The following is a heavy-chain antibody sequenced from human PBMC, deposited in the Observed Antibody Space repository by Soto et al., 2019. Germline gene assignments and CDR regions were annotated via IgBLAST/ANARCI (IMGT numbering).Heavy chain of an antibody. J-gene: IGHJ1*01. Sequence: SETLSLTCTVSGGSISDYSSSHYWSWIRQPAGKGLEWVGRVSTSGHPTYSPSLKSRVTMSLDTSKNQFSLTVNPVTAADTAMYYCAVETVGGSPGDCWGQGTLVTVSS. D-gene: IGHD1-26*01. CDR3: AVETVGGSPGDC. CDR2: VSTSGHP. CDR1: GGSISDYSSSHY. V-gene: IGHV4-4*07.